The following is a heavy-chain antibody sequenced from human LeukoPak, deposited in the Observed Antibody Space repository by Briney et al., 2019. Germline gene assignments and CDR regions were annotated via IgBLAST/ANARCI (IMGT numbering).Heavy chain of an antibody. CDR2: ISSSGSGGNT. Sequence: GGSLRLSCAASGVTLSSYAMSWARQAPGKGLEWVSGISSSGSGGNTYYADSVKGRFTISRDFSKNTVFLHMNSLGAEDTAMYYCARGDDSGYYDYFDYWGQGALVTVSS. CDR1: GVTLSSYA. CDR3: ARGDDSGYYDYFDY. D-gene: IGHD3-22*01. J-gene: IGHJ4*02. V-gene: IGHV3-23*01.